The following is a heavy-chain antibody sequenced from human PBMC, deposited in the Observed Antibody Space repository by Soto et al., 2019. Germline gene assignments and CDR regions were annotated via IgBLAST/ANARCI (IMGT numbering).Heavy chain of an antibody. D-gene: IGHD4-17*01. Sequence: GGSLRLSCAASGFTFSNAWMNWVRQAPGKGLEWVGRIKSKTDGGTTDYAAPVKGRFTISRDDSKNTLYLQMNSLKTEDTAVYYCTTDRGYGAFFSEVAYYYYFDIVARGEGTTVTVS. CDR1: GFTFSNAW. CDR2: IKSKTDGGTT. V-gene: IGHV3-15*07. J-gene: IGHJ6*02. CDR3: TTDRGYGAFFSEVAYYYYFDIVA.